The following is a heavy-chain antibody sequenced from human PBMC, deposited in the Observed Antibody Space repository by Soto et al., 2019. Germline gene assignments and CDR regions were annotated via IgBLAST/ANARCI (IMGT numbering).Heavy chain of an antibody. CDR1: GYTFTSYA. V-gene: IGHV1-3*01. CDR2: INAGNGNT. J-gene: IGHJ4*02. D-gene: IGHD2-15*01. CDR3: ATSGLGYCSGGSCYIGFDPFDY. Sequence: ASVKVSCKASGYTFTSYAMHWVRQAPGQRLEWMGWINAGNGNTKYSQKFQGRVTITRDTSASTAYMELSSLRSEDTAVYYCATSGLGYCSGGSCYIGFDPFDYWGQGTLVTVSS.